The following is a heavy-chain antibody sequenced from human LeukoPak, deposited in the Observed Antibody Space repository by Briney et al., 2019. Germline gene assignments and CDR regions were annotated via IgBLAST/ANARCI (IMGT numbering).Heavy chain of an antibody. CDR1: GFTFKDYW. CDR3: VRDSNYHPDC. Sequence: GGSLRLSSAASGFTFKDYWMHWVRQAPGKGLVWVARIISDGSSASYADSVKGRFTMSRDNAKNTLYLQMNSLRAEDTAVYYCVRDSNYHPDCWGQGTLVTVSS. J-gene: IGHJ4*02. D-gene: IGHD4-11*01. CDR2: IISDGSSA. V-gene: IGHV3-74*01.